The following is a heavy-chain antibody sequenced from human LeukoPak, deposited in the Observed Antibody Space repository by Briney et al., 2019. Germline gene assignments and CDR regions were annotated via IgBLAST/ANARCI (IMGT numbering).Heavy chain of an antibody. V-gene: IGHV1-18*01. CDR1: GYTFTSYG. D-gene: IGHD3-3*01. J-gene: IGHJ6*02. CDR2: ISAYNGNT. CDR3: ARVNPLGWSIPTPWAIYGMDV. Sequence: ASVKVSCKASGYTFTSYGISWVRQAPGQGLEWMGWISAYNGNTNYAQKLQGRVTMTTDTSTSTAYMELRSLRSDDTAVYYCARVNPLGWSIPTPWAIYGMDVWGQGTTVTVSS.